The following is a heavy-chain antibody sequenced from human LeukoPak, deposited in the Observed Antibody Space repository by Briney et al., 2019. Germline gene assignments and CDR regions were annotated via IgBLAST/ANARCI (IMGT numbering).Heavy chain of an antibody. D-gene: IGHD6-19*01. CDR2: ISYDGNSK. Sequence: GGSLRLSCAASGFSFSGYGMHWVRQSPGKGLEWVAIISYDGNSKYYADSVKGRFTISRDNSKNTVFLQMDSLRAEDTAVYYCAKVPISGWYGIDYWGQGTLVTVSS. V-gene: IGHV3-30*18. J-gene: IGHJ4*02. CDR3: AKVPISGWYGIDY. CDR1: GFSFSGYG.